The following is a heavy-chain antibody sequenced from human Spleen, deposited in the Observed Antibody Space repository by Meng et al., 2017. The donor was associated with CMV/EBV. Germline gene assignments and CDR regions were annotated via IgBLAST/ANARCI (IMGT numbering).Heavy chain of an antibody. Sequence: FTGYYMHWVRQAPGQGLEWMGRINPNTGGTDYAQNFQGRVTMTRDTSISTAYMELSSVTAADTAVYYCARIGRYCSSTSCWGSWLDPWGQGTLVTVSS. V-gene: IGHV1-2*02. CDR2: INPNTGGT. J-gene: IGHJ5*02. CDR1: FTGYY. CDR3: ARIGRYCSSTSCWGSWLDP. D-gene: IGHD2-2*01.